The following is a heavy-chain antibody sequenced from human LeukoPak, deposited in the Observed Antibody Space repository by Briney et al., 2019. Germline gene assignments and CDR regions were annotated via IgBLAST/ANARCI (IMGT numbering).Heavy chain of an antibody. V-gene: IGHV3-30-3*01. Sequence: GSLRLSCAASGFTFSNYAILWVRQAPGKGLEWVAVISYDGSSKNFADSVKGRFTISRDNAKNSLYLQMNSLRAEDTAVYYCARGTRVVYGDLYYFDYWGQGTLVTVSS. D-gene: IGHD4-17*01. CDR1: GFTFSNYA. CDR2: ISYDGSSK. CDR3: ARGTRVVYGDLYYFDY. J-gene: IGHJ4*02.